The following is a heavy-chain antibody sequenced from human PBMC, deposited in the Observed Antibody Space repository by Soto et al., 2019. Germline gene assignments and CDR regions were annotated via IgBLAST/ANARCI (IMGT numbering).Heavy chain of an antibody. V-gene: IGHV1-18*01. D-gene: IGHD2-21*02. J-gene: IGHJ6*02. Sequence: QVQLVQSGAEVKKPGASVKVYCKASGYTFTSYGISWARQAPGQALEWMGWSSAYNGNTNYAQKLQGRVTMTTKTSTSTAYRELRSLRSDDTAVYYCAKPMGYCGGDCPYGMDVWGQGTTVNVSS. CDR1: GYTFTSYG. CDR3: AKPMGYCGGDCPYGMDV. CDR2: SSAYNGNT.